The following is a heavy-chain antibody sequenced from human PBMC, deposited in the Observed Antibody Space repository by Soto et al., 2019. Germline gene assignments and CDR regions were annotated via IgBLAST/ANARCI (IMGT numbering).Heavy chain of an antibody. D-gene: IGHD3-9*01. CDR1: GCNFSNYA. CDR2: IGSNGGST. CDR3: VKETEFYDILTTRLGYYYYGMDV. V-gene: IGHV3-64D*06. Sequence: PGLPHRLRYSAVGCNFSNYARRWLRQATGKGLEYVSAIGSNGGSTYYADSVKGRFTISRDNSKNTLYLQMSSLRAEDTAVYYCVKETEFYDILTTRLGYYYYGMDVWGQGTTVTVSS. J-gene: IGHJ6*02.